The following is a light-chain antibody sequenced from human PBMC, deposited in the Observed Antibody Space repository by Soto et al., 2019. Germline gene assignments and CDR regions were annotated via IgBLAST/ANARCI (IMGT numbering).Light chain of an antibody. CDR2: AAS. Sequence: DLQMTQSPSSLSASVGDRVTITCRASQSISSYLNWYQQKPGKAPKLLIYAASSLQSGVPSRFSGSGSGTHFTLTISSLQPEDSATYYCQQSYSTPYTFGQGSKLEIK. CDR3: QQSYSTPYT. J-gene: IGKJ2*01. CDR1: QSISSY. V-gene: IGKV1-39*01.